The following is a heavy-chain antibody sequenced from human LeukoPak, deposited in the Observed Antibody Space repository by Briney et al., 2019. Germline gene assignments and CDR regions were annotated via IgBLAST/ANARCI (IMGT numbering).Heavy chain of an antibody. V-gene: IGHV1-46*01. CDR2: INPSGGST. Sequence: GASVRVSCKASRYTFTSYYMHCVRQAPGQGLEWMGIINPSGGSTSYAQKFQGRVTMTRDMSTSTVYMELSSLRSEDTAVYYCARDPNRQAVAGDYWGQGTLVTVSS. CDR1: RYTFTSYY. J-gene: IGHJ4*02. D-gene: IGHD6-19*01. CDR3: ARDPNRQAVAGDY.